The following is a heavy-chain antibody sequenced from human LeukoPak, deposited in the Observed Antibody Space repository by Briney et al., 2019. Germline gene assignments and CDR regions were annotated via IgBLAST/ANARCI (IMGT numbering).Heavy chain of an antibody. J-gene: IGHJ4*02. Sequence: GGSLRLSCAASGFTFSIYAMSWVRQAPGKGLQWVSSITSRGESTWYVDSVKGRFTISRDNSKNTLYLQMNSLRAEDTAVYYCAKDREPSTRGATIDYFDYWGQGTLVTVSS. CDR1: GFTFSIYA. CDR2: ITSRGEST. V-gene: IGHV3-23*01. CDR3: AKDREPSTRGATIDYFDY. D-gene: IGHD1-26*01.